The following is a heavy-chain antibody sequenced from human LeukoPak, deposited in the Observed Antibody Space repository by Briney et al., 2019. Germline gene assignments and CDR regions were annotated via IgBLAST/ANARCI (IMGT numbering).Heavy chain of an antibody. D-gene: IGHD6-19*01. CDR1: GFTLDDYA. V-gene: IGHV3-9*01. J-gene: IGHJ4*02. Sequence: GGSLRLSFAASGFTLDDYAMHWVRQAPGKGLEWVSGISWNSGSIGYADSVKGRFTISRDNAKNSLYLQMNSLRAEDTALYYCAKAPSGIAVAGYFDYWGQGTPVTVSS. CDR3: AKAPSGIAVAGYFDY. CDR2: ISWNSGSI.